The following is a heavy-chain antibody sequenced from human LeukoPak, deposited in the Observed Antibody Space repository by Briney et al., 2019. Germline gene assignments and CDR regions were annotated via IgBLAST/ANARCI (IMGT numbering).Heavy chain of an antibody. D-gene: IGHD5-12*01. J-gene: IGHJ4*02. CDR3: ARAMRSGYDY. V-gene: IGHV3-48*02. Sequence: GGSLRLSCAAPGFTFSSYGMNWVRQAQGKRLEWVSYISSRSDSIYYADSVKGRFTISRDNAETSLYLQMNSLRDEDTAVYYCARAMRSGYDYWGQGTLVTVSS. CDR2: ISSRSDSI. CDR1: GFTFSSYG.